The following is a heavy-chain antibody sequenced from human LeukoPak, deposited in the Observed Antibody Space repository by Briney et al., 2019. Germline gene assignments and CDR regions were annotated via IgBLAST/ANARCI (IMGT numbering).Heavy chain of an antibody. CDR3: ARGDYDSSGYYYRYFDY. J-gene: IGHJ4*02. CDR1: GGSISSGGYY. CDR2: IYNSEST. V-gene: IGHV4-31*03. D-gene: IGHD3-22*01. Sequence: SETLSLTCTVSGGSISSGGYYWSWIRQHPGKGLEWIGYIYNSESTYYNPSLKSRVTISVDTSKNQFSLKLSSVTAADTAVYYCARGDYDSSGYYYRYFDYWGQGTLVTVSS.